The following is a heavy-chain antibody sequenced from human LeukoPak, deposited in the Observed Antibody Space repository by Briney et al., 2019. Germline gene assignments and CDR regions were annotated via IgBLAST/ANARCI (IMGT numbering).Heavy chain of an antibody. CDR3: ARDEAIFGAGYYYGMDV. CDR2: INYSGST. J-gene: IGHJ6*02. D-gene: IGHD3-3*01. CDR1: GGSISSGGHY. Sequence: SETLSLTCTVSGGSISSGGHYWSWVRQHPGKGLEWIGYINYSGSTYYNPSLKSRVTISVDTSQNQFSLKLSSVTAADTAVYYCARDEAIFGAGYYYGMDVWGQGTTVTVSS. V-gene: IGHV4-31*03.